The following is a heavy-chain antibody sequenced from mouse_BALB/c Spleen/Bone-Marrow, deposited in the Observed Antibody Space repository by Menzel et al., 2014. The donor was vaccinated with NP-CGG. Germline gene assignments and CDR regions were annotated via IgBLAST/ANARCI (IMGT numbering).Heavy chain of an antibody. Sequence: VQLQQSGPELVKPGASVRISCKASGYTFTSYYIHWVKQRNGQGLERIGWIYPGNVNTKNNEKFKGKATLPADKSTSTAYMQLSSLTSEDSAVYFCARRRGITTERDYFDYWGQGTTLTVSS. J-gene: IGHJ2*01. CDR2: IYPGNVNT. CDR3: ARRRGITTERDYFDY. V-gene: IGHV1S56*01. D-gene: IGHD2-4*01. CDR1: GYTFTSYY.